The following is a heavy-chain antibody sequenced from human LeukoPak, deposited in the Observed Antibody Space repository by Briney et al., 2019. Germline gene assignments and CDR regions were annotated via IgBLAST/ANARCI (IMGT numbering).Heavy chain of an antibody. CDR3: ATAAEVYYYYGMDV. D-gene: IGHD6-13*01. CDR1: GFTFSSYA. Sequence: GGSLRLSCAASGFTFSSYAMSWVRQAPGKGLEWVSAISGSGGSTYYADSVKGRFTISRDNSENTLYLQVNSLRAEDTAVYYRATAAEVYYYYGMDVWGQGTTVTVSS. J-gene: IGHJ6*02. CDR2: ISGSGGST. V-gene: IGHV3-23*01.